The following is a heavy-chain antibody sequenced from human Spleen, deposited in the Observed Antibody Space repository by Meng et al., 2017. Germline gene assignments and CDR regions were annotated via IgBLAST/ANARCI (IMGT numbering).Heavy chain of an antibody. CDR3: AKGTGRGYNYGYDY. Sequence: GESLKISCAASGFTFSNAWMTWVRQAPGKGLEWVSSISGSGGSTNYADSVKGRFTISRDNSKNTLYLQMNSLRAEDTAVYYCAKGTGRGYNYGYDYWGQGTLVTVSS. CDR2: ISGSGGST. CDR1: GFTFSNAW. J-gene: IGHJ4*02. V-gene: IGHV3-23*01. D-gene: IGHD5-18*01.